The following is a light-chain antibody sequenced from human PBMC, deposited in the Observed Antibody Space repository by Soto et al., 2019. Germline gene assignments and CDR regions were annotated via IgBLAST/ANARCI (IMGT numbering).Light chain of an antibody. V-gene: IGLV2-8*01. CDR3: TSYAGSNIFYV. CDR2: EVS. J-gene: IGLJ1*01. Sequence: QSVLTQPPSASGSPGHSVTIFCTGTSSDVGGYNFVSWYQQHPGKAPKLMIYEVSKRPSGVPDRFSGSKSGNTASLTVSGLQAEDKADYYCTSYAGSNIFYVFGTGTKVTVL. CDR1: SSDVGGYNF.